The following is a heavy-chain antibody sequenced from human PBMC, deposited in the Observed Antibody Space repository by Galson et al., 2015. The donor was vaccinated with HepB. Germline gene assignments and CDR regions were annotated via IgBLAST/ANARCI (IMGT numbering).Heavy chain of an antibody. CDR3: AKGGYGSGNPGWFDP. CDR1: GFTFSSYG. J-gene: IGHJ5*02. CDR2: ISYDGSNK. D-gene: IGHD3-10*01. V-gene: IGHV3-30*18. Sequence: SLRLSCAASGFTFSSYGMHWVRQAPGKGLEWVAVISYDGSNKYYADSVKGRFTISRDNSKNTLYLQMNSLRAEDTAVYYCAKGGYGSGNPGWFDPWGQGTLFTVSS.